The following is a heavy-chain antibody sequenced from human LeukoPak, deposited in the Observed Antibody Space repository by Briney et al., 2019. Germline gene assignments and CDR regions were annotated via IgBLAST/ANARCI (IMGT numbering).Heavy chain of an antibody. CDR1: GYTFTGYY. Sequence: GASVKVSCKASGYTFTGYYMHWVRQAPGQGLEWMGWINPNSGGTNYAQKFQGRVTMTRDTSISTAYMELSRLRSDDTAVYYCARDPFSYDYVWGSYQYFNFDYWGQGTLVTVSS. V-gene: IGHV1-2*02. J-gene: IGHJ4*02. CDR2: INPNSGGT. D-gene: IGHD3-16*01. CDR3: ARDPFSYDYVWGSYQYFNFDY.